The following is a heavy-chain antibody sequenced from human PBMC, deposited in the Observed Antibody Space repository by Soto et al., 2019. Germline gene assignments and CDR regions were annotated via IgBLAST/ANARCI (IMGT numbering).Heavy chain of an antibody. Sequence: VGSLRLSCAASGFTFNAYTMNWVRQAPGKGLEWVSSISLSGSTIYYRGSVKGRFTISRDNAKNSLYLQMNSLSDEDTATYYCARDKGYSGMDVCGQRTTVTVSS. CDR2: ISLSGSTI. D-gene: IGHD6-13*01. J-gene: IGHJ6*02. CDR3: ARDKGYSGMDV. CDR1: GFTFNAYT. V-gene: IGHV3-48*02.